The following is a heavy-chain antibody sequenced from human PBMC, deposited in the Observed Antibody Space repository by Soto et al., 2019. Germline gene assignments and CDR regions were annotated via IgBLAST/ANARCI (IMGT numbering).Heavy chain of an antibody. CDR2: IKWSSHAGAI. J-gene: IGHJ4*02. CDR1: GFSFSNAW. CDR3: TRGGPLGNYFDY. D-gene: IGHD2-15*01. Sequence: EVQLVESGGGLVKPGGSLRLSCVASGFSFSNAWMNWVRQAPGKGLDWVGRIKWSSHAGAIDYAAPVKGRFTISRDDSKNTLYLQLNSLTTEDTAVYYCTRGGPLGNYFDYWGQGTLVTVSS. V-gene: IGHV3-15*07.